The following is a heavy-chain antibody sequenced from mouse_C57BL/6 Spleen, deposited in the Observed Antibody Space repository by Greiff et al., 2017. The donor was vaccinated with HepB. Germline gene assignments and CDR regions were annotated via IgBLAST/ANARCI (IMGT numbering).Heavy chain of an antibody. CDR1: GFSFNTYA. J-gene: IGHJ3*01. V-gene: IGHV10-1*01. CDR2: IRSKSNNYAT. Sequence: DVQLVESGGGLVQPKGSLKLSCAASGFSFNTYAMNWVRQAPGKGLEWVARIRSKSNNYATYYADSVKDRFTISRDDSESMLYLQMNNLKTEDTAMYYCVRPYYGSSSAWFAYWGQGTLVTVSA. CDR3: VRPYYGSSSAWFAY. D-gene: IGHD1-1*01.